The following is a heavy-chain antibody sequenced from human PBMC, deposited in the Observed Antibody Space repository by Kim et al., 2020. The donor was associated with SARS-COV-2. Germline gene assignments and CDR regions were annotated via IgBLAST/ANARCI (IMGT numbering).Heavy chain of an antibody. D-gene: IGHD6-19*01. J-gene: IGHJ6*02. Sequence: NYNPSLKSRVTISVDTSKNQFSLKLSSVTAADTAVYYCARDAVARGGMDVWGQGTTVTVSS. CDR3: ARDAVARGGMDV. V-gene: IGHV4-34*01.